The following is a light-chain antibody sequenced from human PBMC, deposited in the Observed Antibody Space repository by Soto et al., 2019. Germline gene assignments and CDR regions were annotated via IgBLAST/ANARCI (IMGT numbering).Light chain of an antibody. Sequence: IVLTQSPGTLSLSPGERATLSCIASQSVSSSHLAWYQQKPGQAPRLIIYGASSRATGIPARFSGSGSGTEFTLTISSLQSEDFAVYYCQQYNNWPPITFGQGTRLEIK. J-gene: IGKJ5*01. V-gene: IGKV3-15*01. CDR3: QQYNNWPPIT. CDR1: QSVSSSH. CDR2: GAS.